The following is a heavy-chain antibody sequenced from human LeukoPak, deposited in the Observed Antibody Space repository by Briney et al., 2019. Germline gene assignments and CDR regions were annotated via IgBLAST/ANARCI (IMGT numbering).Heavy chain of an antibody. D-gene: IGHD3-10*01. CDR2: IHYTGST. J-gene: IGHJ5*02. V-gene: IGHV4-61*01. CDR1: GGSISSGSYY. CDR3: ARGGYYGSGNDFRFDP. Sequence: SETLSLTCSVSGGSISSGSYYWSWIRQSPGKGLECIGYIHYTGSTNYNPSLKSRVTISVETSKNQFSLKLKSVTAADTAVYYCARGGYYGSGNDFRFDPWGQGTLVTVSS.